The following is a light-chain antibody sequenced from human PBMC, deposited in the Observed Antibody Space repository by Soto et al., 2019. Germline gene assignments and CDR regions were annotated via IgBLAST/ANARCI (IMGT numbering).Light chain of an antibody. CDR3: SSYTSSGTLVV. CDR1: SSDVGGYNY. V-gene: IGLV2-14*03. J-gene: IGLJ2*01. CDR2: DVS. Sequence: QSALTQAASASGSPGQSITISCTGTSSDVGGYNYVSWYQHHPGKAPKLMIYDVSNRPSGVSNRFSGSKSGNTASLTISGLQAEDEADYYCSSYTSSGTLVVFGGGTKLTVL.